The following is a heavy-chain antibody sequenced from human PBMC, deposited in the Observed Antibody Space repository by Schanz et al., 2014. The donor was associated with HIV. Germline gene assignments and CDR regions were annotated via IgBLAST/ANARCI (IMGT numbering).Heavy chain of an antibody. CDR3: ARVFGRTYGLPDY. D-gene: IGHD3-10*01. Sequence: DVQLLDSGGGLVQPGGLLRLSCAASGFTFSGFAMSWVRQTPGKGLEWVSTISASGGSTYYADSVLARFTISRDNSKNTLFLQINGLRAEDTAIYYCARVFGRTYGLPDYWGQGTLVTVSS. CDR2: ISASGGST. V-gene: IGHV3-23*01. CDR1: GFTFSGFA. J-gene: IGHJ4*02.